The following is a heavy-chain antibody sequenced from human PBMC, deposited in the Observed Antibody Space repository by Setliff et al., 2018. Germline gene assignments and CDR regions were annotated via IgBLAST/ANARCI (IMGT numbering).Heavy chain of an antibody. Sequence: SETLSLTCTVSGGSITSGSFYWSWIRQSDGKRPEWIGRIHASGSPDYNPSLRGRVTMSLDPSANQFSLKLSSVTAADTARYYCAKERYFDWFFEEWGQGTLVTVS. CDR3: AKERYFDWFFEE. V-gene: IGHV4-61*02. J-gene: IGHJ4*02. D-gene: IGHD3-9*01. CDR1: GGSITSGSFY. CDR2: IHASGSP.